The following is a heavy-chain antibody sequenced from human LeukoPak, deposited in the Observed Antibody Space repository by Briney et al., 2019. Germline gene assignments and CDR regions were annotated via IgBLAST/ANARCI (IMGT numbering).Heavy chain of an antibody. J-gene: IGHJ6*02. CDR2: ISSNGGST. V-gene: IGHV3-64*01. Sequence: GGSLRLSCAASGFTFSSYAMHWVRQAPGKGLEYVSAISSNGGSTYYANSVKGRFTISRDNSKNTLYLQMGSLRAEDMAVYYCARVSEWNYYYGMDVWGQGTTVTVSS. CDR3: ARVSEWNYYYGMDV. CDR1: GFTFSSYA. D-gene: IGHD3-3*01.